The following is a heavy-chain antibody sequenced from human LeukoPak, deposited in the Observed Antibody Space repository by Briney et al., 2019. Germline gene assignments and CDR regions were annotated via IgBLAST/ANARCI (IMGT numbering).Heavy chain of an antibody. CDR2: IIPIFGTA. Sequence: GASVKVSCKASGYTFTSYYMHWVRQASGQGLEWMGGIIPIFGTANYAQKFQGRVTITADESTSTAYMELSSLRSEDTAVYYCAGARGASQSDYWGQGTLVTVSS. CDR1: GYTFTSYY. D-gene: IGHD3-10*01. CDR3: AGARGASQSDY. V-gene: IGHV1-69*13. J-gene: IGHJ4*02.